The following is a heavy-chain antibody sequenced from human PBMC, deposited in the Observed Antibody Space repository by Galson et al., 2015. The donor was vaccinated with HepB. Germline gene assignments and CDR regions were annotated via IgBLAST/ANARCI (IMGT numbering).Heavy chain of an antibody. V-gene: IGHV3-11*06. Sequence: SLRLPCAATGLTLGKYYPRWTRQSPESGPEGRSPITVTGRDTGHADAVKGRFTISRDNAKHSLYLQMNSLRVEDTAIYYCARGWGSGVYRFDYWGQGVRVAVSS. J-gene: IGHJ4*02. D-gene: IGHD5/OR15-5a*01. CDR1: GLTLGKYY. CDR2: ITVTGRDT. CDR3: ARGWGSGVYRFDY.